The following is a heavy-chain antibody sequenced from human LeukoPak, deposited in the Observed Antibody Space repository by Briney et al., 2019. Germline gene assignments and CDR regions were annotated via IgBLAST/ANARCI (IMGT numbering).Heavy chain of an antibody. D-gene: IGHD5-18*01. CDR1: GGSVSSSRYY. Sequence: SGTLSLTCTVSGGSVSSSRYYWSWIRQPPGKGLEWIGYIYYSGSTNYNPSLKSRVTISVDTSKNQFSLKVSSVAAADTAVYYCARDSHGYSYGSFDYWGQGTLVTVSS. CDR2: IYYSGST. V-gene: IGHV4-61*01. J-gene: IGHJ4*02. CDR3: ARDSHGYSYGSFDY.